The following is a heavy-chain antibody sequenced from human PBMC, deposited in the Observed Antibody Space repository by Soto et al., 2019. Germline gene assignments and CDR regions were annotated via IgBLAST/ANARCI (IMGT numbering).Heavy chain of an antibody. J-gene: IGHJ4*02. CDR3: PKSSSSTTFDY. CDR1: GFTFSSYA. V-gene: IGHV3-23*01. Sequence: EVQLLESGGGLVQPGESLRLSCAASGFTFSSYAMSLVRQAAGKGLAWVSVISGRADSTYYADSVKGRFTISRNNSKNTLKVQMNSLSAEDTAVYYCPKSSSSTTFDYWGQGTLVTVSS. CDR2: ISGRADST. D-gene: IGHD6-6*01.